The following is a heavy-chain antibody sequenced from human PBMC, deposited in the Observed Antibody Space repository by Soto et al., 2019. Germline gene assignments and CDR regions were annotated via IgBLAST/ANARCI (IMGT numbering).Heavy chain of an antibody. D-gene: IGHD5-12*01. CDR3: ARDTINSGWFDL. CDR2: IYPGDSDT. Sequence: GESLKIPGKVFEYSFTGYWIGWVRKMPGKGLEWMGIIYPGDSDTRYSPSFQGQVTISADKSISTAYLQWSSLKASDTAMYYCARDTINSGWFDLWGQGTPVTAPQ. V-gene: IGHV5-51*01. CDR1: EYSFTGYW. J-gene: IGHJ5*02.